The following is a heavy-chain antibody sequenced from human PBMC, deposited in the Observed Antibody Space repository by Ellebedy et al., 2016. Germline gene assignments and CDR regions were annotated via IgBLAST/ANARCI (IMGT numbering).Heavy chain of an antibody. CDR3: AHRASIVNTIFFDS. Sequence: SGPTLVKPTQTLTLTCTFSGFSLNTNAEGVGWIRQPPGKALEWLAVIYWDDDKRYSPSLKSRLIVTKDPSRNQVVLTMTNMDPVDTGTYYCAHRASIVNTIFFDSWGQGTLVTVSS. CDR2: IYWDDDK. CDR1: GFSLNTNAEG. J-gene: IGHJ4*02. D-gene: IGHD3-9*01. V-gene: IGHV2-5*02.